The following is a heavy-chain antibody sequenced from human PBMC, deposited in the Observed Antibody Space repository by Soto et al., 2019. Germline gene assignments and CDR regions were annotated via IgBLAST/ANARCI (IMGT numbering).Heavy chain of an antibody. CDR2: IRSGGRTI. J-gene: IGHJ4*02. CDR3: ARVGPPPDY. V-gene: IGHV3-11*01. CDR1: GFTVSDYY. Sequence: QVQLVESGGGVVKPGGSLRLSCAASGFTVSDYYMSWIRQAPGKGLEWVSHIRSGGRTIYYADSVKGPFTISRDNAKNTRYLQIKSLRAEDTSVYYCARVGPPPDYWGQGTLVPFSS.